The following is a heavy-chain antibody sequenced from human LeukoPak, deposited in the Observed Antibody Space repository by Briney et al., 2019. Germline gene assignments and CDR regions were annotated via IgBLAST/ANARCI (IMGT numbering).Heavy chain of an antibody. Sequence: ASVKVSCKVSGYTPTELSMHWVRQAPGKGLEWMGGFDPEDGETIYAQKFQGRVTMTEDTSTDTAYMELSSLRSEDTAVYYCATVAVVVPAARLPFDYWGQGTLVTVSS. J-gene: IGHJ4*02. CDR3: ATVAVVVPAARLPFDY. CDR1: GYTPTELS. CDR2: FDPEDGET. V-gene: IGHV1-24*01. D-gene: IGHD2-2*01.